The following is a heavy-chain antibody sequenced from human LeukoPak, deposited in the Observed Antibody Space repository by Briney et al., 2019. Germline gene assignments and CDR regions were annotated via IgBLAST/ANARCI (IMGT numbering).Heavy chain of an antibody. Sequence: GGSLRLSCAASRFIFSDYNINWVRQAPGKGLEWVSFIAISGTYITYADSVKGRFTISRDNAKNSLYLQMNSLRVEDTAVYYCTRDLSATARAYDYWGQGTLVTVSS. CDR3: TRDLSATARAYDY. CDR1: RFIFSDYN. D-gene: IGHD1-26*01. V-gene: IGHV3-21*01. CDR2: IAISGTYI. J-gene: IGHJ4*02.